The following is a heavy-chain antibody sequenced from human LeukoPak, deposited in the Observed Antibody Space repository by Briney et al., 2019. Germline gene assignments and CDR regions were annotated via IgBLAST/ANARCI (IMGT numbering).Heavy chain of an antibody. CDR3: ARQYDSSGWVYLDY. CDR2: IYYSGRT. J-gene: IGHJ4*02. CDR1: GGSISSYY. V-gene: IGHV4-59*08. D-gene: IGHD6-19*01. Sequence: SETLSLTCTVSGGSISSYYWSWIRQPPGKGLEWIGYIYYSGRTNYNPSLKSRVTVSVDTSKNQFSLKLTSVTAADTAVYYCARQYDSSGWVYLDYWGQGTQVTASS.